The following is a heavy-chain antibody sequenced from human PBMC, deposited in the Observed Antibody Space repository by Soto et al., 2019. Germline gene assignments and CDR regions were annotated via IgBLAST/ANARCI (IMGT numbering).Heavy chain of an antibody. V-gene: IGHV4-30-2*01. Sequence: PSQTLSLTCAVSGGSISSGGNSWSWIRQPPGKGLELTGYIYHSGSTHYNPSLKSRVTISVDRSKNQFSLKLSSVTAADTAVYYCARAPFSYDSSGNYPGAFDIWGQGTMVTVPS. CDR2: IYHSGST. CDR1: GGSISSGGNS. D-gene: IGHD3-22*01. J-gene: IGHJ3*02. CDR3: ARAPFSYDSSGNYPGAFDI.